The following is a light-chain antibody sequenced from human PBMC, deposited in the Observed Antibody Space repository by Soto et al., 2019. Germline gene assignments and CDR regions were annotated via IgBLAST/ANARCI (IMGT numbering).Light chain of an antibody. V-gene: IGLV2-14*01. CDR3: SSYSSTTIV. CDR1: SSDLCGHDY. CDR2: EGR. J-gene: IGLJ1*01. Sequence: QSALTQPPSVSGSPGQSITISSTGTSSDLCGHDYVSWYQQHPGKAPKLIIYEGRNRPSGVSNRFSGSKYGNTASLTISGLQAEDEADYYCSSYSSTTIVFGTGTKVTVL.